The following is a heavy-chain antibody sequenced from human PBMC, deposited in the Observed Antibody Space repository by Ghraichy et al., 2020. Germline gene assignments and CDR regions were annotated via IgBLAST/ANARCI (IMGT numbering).Heavy chain of an antibody. D-gene: IGHD3-16*02. CDR2: INHSGST. CDR1: DGSFRHSY. J-gene: IGHJ4*01. CDR3: ARGGYDYVGGSYRSAFD. V-gene: IGHV4-34*01. Sequence: SETLSPTCAVYDGSFRHSYESWPRQPPWKGLERIGEINHSGSTIYNPSLKSRVTISVDTSKNQFSLKLSSVTAADTAVYYCARGGYDYVGGSYRSAFD.